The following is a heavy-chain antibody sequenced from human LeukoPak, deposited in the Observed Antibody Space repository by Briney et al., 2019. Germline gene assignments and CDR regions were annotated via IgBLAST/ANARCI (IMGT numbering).Heavy chain of an antibody. CDR3: ELYSYLLPDAFDI. J-gene: IGHJ3*02. Sequence: PGRSLRLSCTASGFTFSSYAMSWVRQAPGKGLEWVSAISGSGGSTYYADSVKGRPTISRDNSKNTLYLQMNSLRAEDTAVYYCELYSYLLPDAFDIWGQGTMVTVSS. V-gene: IGHV3-23*01. CDR1: GFTFSSYA. CDR2: ISGSGGST. D-gene: IGHD5-18*01.